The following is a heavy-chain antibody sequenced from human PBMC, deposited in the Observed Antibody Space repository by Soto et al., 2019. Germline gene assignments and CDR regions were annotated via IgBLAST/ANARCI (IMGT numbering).Heavy chain of an antibody. CDR2: ISSNGGST. CDR3: ERGYCSSSSCDLDA. J-gene: IGHJ5*02. D-gene: IGHD2-2*01. CDR1: GFTFSSYA. Sequence: EVQLVESGGGLVQPGGSLRLSCAASGFTFSSYAMHWVRQAPGKGLEYVSAISSNGGSTYYANSVKGRFTISRDKSKNALYLQMGSLRADDLAGYYCERGYCSSSSCDLDAWGQGTLVTVSS. V-gene: IGHV3-64*01.